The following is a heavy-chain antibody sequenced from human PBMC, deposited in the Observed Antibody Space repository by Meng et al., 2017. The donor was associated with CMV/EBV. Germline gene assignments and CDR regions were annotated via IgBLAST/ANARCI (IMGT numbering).Heavy chain of an antibody. J-gene: IGHJ5*02. D-gene: IGHD2-2*01. CDR2: INPNSGGT. CDR1: GYTFTGYY. Sequence: ASVKVSCKASGYTFTGYYMHWVRQAPGQGLEWMGWINPNSGGTNYAQKFQGRVTMTRDTSISTAYMELSRLRSDVTAVYYCARVDCSSTSCYLRFDPWGQGTLVTVSS. CDR3: ARVDCSSTSCYLRFDP. V-gene: IGHV1-2*02.